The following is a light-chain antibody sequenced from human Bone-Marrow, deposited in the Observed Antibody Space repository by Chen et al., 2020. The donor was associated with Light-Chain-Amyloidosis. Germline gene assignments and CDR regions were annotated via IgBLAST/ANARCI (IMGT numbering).Light chain of an antibody. J-gene: IGLJ2*01. V-gene: IGLV3-25*03. Sequence: SYALTQPPPVSVAPAQTARLPFSGDDLPRKYAYWYQQKPGQAPVLVIHRDTKRPSGIAERFSGSSSGTTATLTISGVQAEDEADYHCQSADSSGTYEVIFGGGTKLTVL. CDR1: DLPRKY. CDR3: QSADSSGTYEVI. CDR2: RDT.